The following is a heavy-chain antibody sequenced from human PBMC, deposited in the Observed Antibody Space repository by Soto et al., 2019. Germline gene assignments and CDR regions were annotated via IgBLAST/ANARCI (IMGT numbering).Heavy chain of an antibody. CDR2: IKQDGSEK. CDR1: GFTFSSHW. V-gene: IGHV3-7*01. CDR3: VKTLGP. Sequence: GGSLRLSCAASGFTFSSHWMSWVRQAPGKGLEWVANIKQDGSEKYYVDSVKGRFTISRDNAKDSLYLQMNSLRAEDTAVYYCVKTLGPWGQGTLVTVSS. J-gene: IGHJ5*02.